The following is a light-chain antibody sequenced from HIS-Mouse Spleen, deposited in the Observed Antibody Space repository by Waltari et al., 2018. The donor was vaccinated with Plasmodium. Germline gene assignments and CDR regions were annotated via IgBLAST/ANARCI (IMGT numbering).Light chain of an antibody. CDR3: NSRDSSGNHWV. Sequence: SSELTQDPAVSVALGQTVRITCQGDSLRRSYASWYQQKPGQAPVLVSYGKNKRPSVIPDRFSGSSSGNTASLTITGAQAEDEADYYCNSRDSSGNHWVFGGGTKLTVL. J-gene: IGLJ3*02. CDR2: GKN. CDR1: SLRRSY. V-gene: IGLV3-19*01.